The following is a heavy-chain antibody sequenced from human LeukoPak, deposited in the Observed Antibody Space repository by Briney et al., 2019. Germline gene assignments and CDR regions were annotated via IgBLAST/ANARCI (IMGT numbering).Heavy chain of an antibody. CDR3: ARGELFSLDY. J-gene: IGHJ4*02. V-gene: IGHV4-39*07. D-gene: IGHD3-10*01. Sequence: PSETLSLTCTVSGGSISSSSYYWGWIRQPPGKGLEWIGSIYYSGSTYYNPSLKSRVTISVDTSKNQFSLKLSSVTAADTAVYYCARGELFSLDYWGQGTLVTVSS. CDR2: IYYSGST. CDR1: GGSISSSSYY.